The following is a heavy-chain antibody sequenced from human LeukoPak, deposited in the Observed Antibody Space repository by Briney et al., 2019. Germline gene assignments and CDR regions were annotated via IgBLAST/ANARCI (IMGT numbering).Heavy chain of an antibody. CDR3: ARGTPHYYDSSGYYYGAFDI. D-gene: IGHD3-22*01. CDR1: GFTFSSYA. V-gene: IGHV3-7*04. CDR2: IKQDGSEK. J-gene: IGHJ3*02. Sequence: GGSLRLSCAAFGFTFSSYALSWVRQAPGKGLEGVANIKQDGSEKYYVDSVKGRFTISRDNAKNSLYLQMNSLRAEDTAVYYCARGTPHYYDSSGYYYGAFDIGGQGTMVTVSS.